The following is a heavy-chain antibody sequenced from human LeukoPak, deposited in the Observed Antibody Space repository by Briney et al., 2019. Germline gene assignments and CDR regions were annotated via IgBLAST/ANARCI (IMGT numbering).Heavy chain of an antibody. V-gene: IGHV3-74*01. CDR2: INSDGSST. CDR3: ARVGSVTYAFDI. Sequence: GGSLRLSCAASGFTFSSYWMHWVRQAPGKGLVWVSRINSDGSSTNYADSVKGRFTISRDNAKNTLYLQMNSLRAEDTAVYYCARVGSVTYAFDIWGQGTVVTVSS. CDR1: GFTFSSYW. J-gene: IGHJ3*02. D-gene: IGHD1-26*01.